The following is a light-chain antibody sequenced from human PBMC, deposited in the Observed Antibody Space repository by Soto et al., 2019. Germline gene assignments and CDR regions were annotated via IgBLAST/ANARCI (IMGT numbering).Light chain of an antibody. Sequence: EIVLTQSPCTLSLSPGERATLSCRASQSVAGSLAWYQQKPGQAPRLLIYDISTRAAAIPARFSGSGSGTDFTLTVSSLEPEDFALYYCQQYHNWPITFGQGTRLEIK. CDR2: DIS. J-gene: IGKJ5*01. CDR1: QSVAGS. CDR3: QQYHNWPIT. V-gene: IGKV3-11*01.